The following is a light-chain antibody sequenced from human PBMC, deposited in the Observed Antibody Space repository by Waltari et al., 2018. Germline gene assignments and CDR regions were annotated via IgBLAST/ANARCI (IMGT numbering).Light chain of an antibody. CDR3: QQCNSYLLT. CDR2: EAS. Sequence: DIQMTQSPSTLSASVGDRGTITCRASQSIGSSLAWYQQKPGKAPKVVIYEASSLESGVPSRFSGSGSGTEFTLTISSLQPDDFATYYCQQCNSYLLTFGGVTKVEIK. V-gene: IGKV1-5*03. J-gene: IGKJ4*01. CDR1: QSIGSS.